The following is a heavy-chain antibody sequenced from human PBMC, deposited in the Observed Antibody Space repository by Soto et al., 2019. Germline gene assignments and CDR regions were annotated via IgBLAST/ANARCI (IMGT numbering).Heavy chain of an antibody. CDR3: ATSQKGYNWNYFDH. D-gene: IGHD1-20*01. J-gene: IGHJ4*02. CDR2: VFYTGFT. Sequence: PSETLSLTCTVSGGSIRSGGYYWGWLRQSPGKGPEWIGSVFYTGFTSYNPSLESRVSVSVDTSKNQFSLKVSGVSAADTAVYYCATSQKGYNWNYFDHWGQGALVTVSS. CDR1: GGSIRSGGYY. V-gene: IGHV4-39*01.